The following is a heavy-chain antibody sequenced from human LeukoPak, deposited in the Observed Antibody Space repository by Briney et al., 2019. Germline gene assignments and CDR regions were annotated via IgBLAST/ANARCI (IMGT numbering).Heavy chain of an antibody. CDR3: ARDYSPWLAYFDY. J-gene: IGHJ4*02. CDR1: GFTFSSYA. Sequence: GGSLRLSCAASGFTFSSYAMSWVRQAPGKGLEWVSAISGSGGSTYYADSVKGRFTISRDNSKNTLYLQMSSLRAEDTAVYYCARDYSPWLAYFDYWGQGTLVTVSS. CDR2: ISGSGGST. V-gene: IGHV3-23*01. D-gene: IGHD6-19*01.